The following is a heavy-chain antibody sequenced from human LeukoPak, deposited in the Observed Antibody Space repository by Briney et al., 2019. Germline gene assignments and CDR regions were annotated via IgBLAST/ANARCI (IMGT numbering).Heavy chain of an antibody. V-gene: IGHV3-7*01. CDR1: GFTFSSYW. J-gene: IGHJ4*02. Sequence: GGSLRLSCAASGFTFSSYWMSWVRQAPGKGLEWVANIKQDGSEKYYVDSVKGRFTISRDNAKNSLYLQMNSLRAEDTAVYYCARDHDYDYVWGSYRSDYWGQGTLVTVSS. CDR2: IKQDGSEK. D-gene: IGHD3-16*02. CDR3: ARDHDYDYVWGSYRSDY.